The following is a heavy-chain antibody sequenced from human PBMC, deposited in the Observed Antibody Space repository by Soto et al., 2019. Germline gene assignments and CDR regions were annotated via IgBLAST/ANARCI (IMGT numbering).Heavy chain of an antibody. J-gene: IGHJ4*02. Sequence: GGSLRLSCAASGFTFSSYAMSWVRQAPGKGLEWVSAISGSGGSTYYADSVKGRFTISRDNSKNTLYLQMNSLRAEDTAVYYCAKAAAGTVRFRPGVYYFDYWGQGTLVTVSS. CDR1: GFTFSSYA. CDR3: AKAAAGTVRFRPGVYYFDY. CDR2: ISGSGGST. D-gene: IGHD6-13*01. V-gene: IGHV3-23*01.